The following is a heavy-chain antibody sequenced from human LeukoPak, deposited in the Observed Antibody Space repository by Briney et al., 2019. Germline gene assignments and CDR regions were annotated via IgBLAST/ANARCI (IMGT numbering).Heavy chain of an antibody. CDR3: ERPLTTSYYMDV. V-gene: IGHV3-21*01. CDR2: MSCRIEYM. D-gene: IGHD1-1*01. J-gene: IGHJ6*03. CDR1: GFTFSSYS. Sequence: GGSLRLSWAVSGFTFSSYSMNWVRQAPGKGLEWVSSMSCRIEYMDYADSGKGRLTIPRDNRKNSLYLQINSLITDDTAIYYCERPLTTSYYMDVWGKGTAVTVSS.